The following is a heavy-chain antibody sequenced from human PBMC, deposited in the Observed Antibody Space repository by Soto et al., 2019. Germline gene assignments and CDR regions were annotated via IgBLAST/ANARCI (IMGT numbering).Heavy chain of an antibody. CDR1: TSYL. D-gene: IGHD6-6*01. V-gene: IGHV5-51*01. J-gene: IGHJ4*02. CDR3: ARKYTRLYYFDY. Sequence: TSYLICWVRQMPGKGLEWMGIIYPGDSDTRYSPSFQGQVTISADKSISTAYLQWSSLKASDTAMYYCARKYTRLYYFDYWGQGTLVTVSS. CDR2: IYPGDSDT.